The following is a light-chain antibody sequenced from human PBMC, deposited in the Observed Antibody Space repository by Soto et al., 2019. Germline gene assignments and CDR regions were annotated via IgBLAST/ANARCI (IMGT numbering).Light chain of an antibody. V-gene: IGLV2-14*03. Sequence: QSALTQPASVSGSPGQSITISCTGTSRDVGAYDYVSWYLQYPDKAPQLLIYYVDHRHSGVSSRFSGSKSGNTASLTISGLEAEDEGDYYCCSYADGSIYFFGTGTKLTVL. CDR1: SRDVGAYDY. CDR3: CSYADGSIYF. J-gene: IGLJ1*01. CDR2: YVD.